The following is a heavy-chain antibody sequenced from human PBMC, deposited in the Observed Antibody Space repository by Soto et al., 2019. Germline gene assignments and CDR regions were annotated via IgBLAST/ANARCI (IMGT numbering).Heavy chain of an antibody. D-gene: IGHD6-13*01. J-gene: IGHJ4*02. Sequence: SETLSLTCTVSAGSISSGGYYWNRIRQHPGKGLEWIGDKSHSGSTNYNPSLKSRVTISVDTSKNQFSLKLSSVTAADTAVYYCARSFREAAAQSVYFDYWGQGTLVTVSS. CDR1: AGSISSGGYY. CDR2: KSHSGST. CDR3: ARSFREAAAQSVYFDY. V-gene: IGHV4-31*03.